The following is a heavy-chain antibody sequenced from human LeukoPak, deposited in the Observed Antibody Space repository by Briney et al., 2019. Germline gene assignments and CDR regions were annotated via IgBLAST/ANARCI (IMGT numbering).Heavy chain of an antibody. J-gene: IGHJ3*02. V-gene: IGHV4-4*07. CDR1: GGSTSNYY. CDR2: IYTSGST. D-gene: IGHD2-2*01. Sequence: SETLSLTCTVSGGSTSNYYWSWIRQPAGEGLEWIGRIYTSGSTNYNPSLKSRVTMSVDTSKNQFSLNLNSVTAADTAVYYCARACSSTSCYRAFDIWGQGTMVTVSS. CDR3: ARACSSTSCYRAFDI.